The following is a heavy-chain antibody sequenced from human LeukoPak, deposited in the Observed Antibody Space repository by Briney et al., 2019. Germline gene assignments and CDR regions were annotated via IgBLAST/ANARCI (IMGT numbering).Heavy chain of an antibody. V-gene: IGHV3-33*01. CDR3: ARDQGKRVGDPTYYYGLDV. J-gene: IGHJ6*02. CDR2: IWFGGTNK. Sequence: GGSLRLSRAASGFTFSNYGMRWVRQAPGKGLEWVASIWFGGTNKYYVDSVKGRFTISRDDSKNTLYLQMNSLRAEDTAVYYCARDQGKRVGDPTYYYGLDVWGQGTTVTVSS. D-gene: IGHD2-21*02. CDR1: GFTFSNYG.